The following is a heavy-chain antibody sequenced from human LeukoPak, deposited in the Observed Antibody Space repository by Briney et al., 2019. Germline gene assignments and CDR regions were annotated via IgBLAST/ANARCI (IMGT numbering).Heavy chain of an antibody. CDR3: ARDNGSGYTKGYEHYYYYLDV. CDR1: GGSISSYY. J-gene: IGHJ6*03. Sequence: PSETLSLTCTVSGGSISSYYWSWIRHPAGKGLEWIGRIHSGGTTNYNPSLMSRVTLSIDKSKKYISLILTSVTAADTALYYCARDNGSGYTKGYEHYYYYLDVWGKGTTVTVSS. D-gene: IGHD5-18*01. V-gene: IGHV4-4*07. CDR2: IHSGGTT.